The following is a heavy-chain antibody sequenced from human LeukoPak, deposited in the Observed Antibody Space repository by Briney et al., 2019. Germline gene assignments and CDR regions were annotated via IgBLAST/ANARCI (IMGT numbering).Heavy chain of an antibody. V-gene: IGHV1-69*13. CDR1: GGTFSSYA. CDR3: ARDEWLVHGLEY. Sequence: GASVKVSCKASGGTFSSYAISWVRQAPGQGLEWMGGITPIFGTANYAQKFQGRVTITADESTSTAYMELSSLRSEDTAVYYCARDEWLVHGLEYWGQGTLVTVSS. J-gene: IGHJ4*02. D-gene: IGHD6-19*01. CDR2: ITPIFGTA.